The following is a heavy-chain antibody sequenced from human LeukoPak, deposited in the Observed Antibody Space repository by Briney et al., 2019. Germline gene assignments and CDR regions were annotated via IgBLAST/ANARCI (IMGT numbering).Heavy chain of an antibody. CDR3: AKDRTLYYDILTGYYTAPDY. D-gene: IGHD3-9*01. CDR2: ISGSGDST. V-gene: IGHV3-23*01. CDR1: GFTFSSYA. J-gene: IGHJ4*02. Sequence: GGSLRLSCAASGFTFSSYAMSWVRQAPGKELEWVSTISGSGDSTYYADSVKGRLTISRDNSKNTLYLQMTSLRAEDTAVYYCAKDRTLYYDILTGYYTAPDYWGQGTLVTVSS.